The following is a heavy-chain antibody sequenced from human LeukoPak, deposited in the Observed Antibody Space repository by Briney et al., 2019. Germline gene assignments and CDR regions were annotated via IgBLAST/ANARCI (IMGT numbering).Heavy chain of an antibody. CDR1: GFTFYNYG. CDR2: ISSSGGST. V-gene: IGHV3-23*01. CDR3: AKSNLVEWLSRQSWFDP. Sequence: GGSLRLSCAASGFTFYNYGMSWVRQAPGKGPEWVSSISSSGGSTYYADSVKGRFTISRDNSKNTLYLQMNSLRAEDTAVFYYAKSNLVEWLSRQSWFDPWGQGTLSPSPQ. D-gene: IGHD3-3*01. J-gene: IGHJ5*02.